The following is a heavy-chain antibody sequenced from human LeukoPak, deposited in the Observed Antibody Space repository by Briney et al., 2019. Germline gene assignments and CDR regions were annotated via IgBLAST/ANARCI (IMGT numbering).Heavy chain of an antibody. Sequence: SVKVSCKASGGTFSSYAISWVRQAPGQGLEWMGGIIPIFGTANYAQKFQGRVTITADESTSTAYMELSSLRSEDTAVYYCASRGGRIVVVPAANTSYYYYYMDVWGKGTTVTVSS. J-gene: IGHJ6*03. CDR3: ASRGGRIVVVPAANTSYYYYYMDV. CDR1: GGTFSSYA. D-gene: IGHD2-2*01. V-gene: IGHV1-69*13. CDR2: IIPIFGTA.